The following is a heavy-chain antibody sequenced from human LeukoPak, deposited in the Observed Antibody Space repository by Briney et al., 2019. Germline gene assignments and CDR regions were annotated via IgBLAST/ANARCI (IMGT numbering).Heavy chain of an antibody. CDR2: ISYSGST. J-gene: IGHJ3*02. D-gene: IGHD1-26*01. CDR3: ARETRLHSGSYSNDAFDI. CDR1: GGSIRSYY. Sequence: SETLSLTCTVSGGSIRSYYWSWIRQPPGKGLEWIGYISYSGSTDYNPSLKSRVTISLDTSKNQFSLRLSSVTAADTAVYYCARETRLHSGSYSNDAFDIWGQGTMVTVSS. V-gene: IGHV4-59*01.